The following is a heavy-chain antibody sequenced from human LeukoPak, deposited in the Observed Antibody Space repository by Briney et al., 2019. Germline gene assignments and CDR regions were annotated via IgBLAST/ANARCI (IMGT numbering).Heavy chain of an antibody. V-gene: IGHV1-69*05. D-gene: IGHD3-22*01. CDR2: IIPIFGTA. CDR3: ARGSDSSGYYSQPYTYFDY. J-gene: IGHJ4*02. Sequence: ASVKVSCKAPGGTFSSYAISWVRQAPGQGLEWMGGIIPIFGTANYAQKFQGRVTITTDESTSTAYMELSSLRSEDTAVYYCARGSDSSGYYSQPYTYFDYWGQGTLVTVSS. CDR1: GGTFSSYA.